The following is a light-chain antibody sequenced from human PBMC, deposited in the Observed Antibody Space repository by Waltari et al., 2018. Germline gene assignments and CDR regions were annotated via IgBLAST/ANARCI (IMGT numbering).Light chain of an antibody. CDR1: QSLRRS. CDR3: QHYVSLPVT. J-gene: IGKJ1*01. CDR2: GSV. V-gene: IGKV3-20*01. Sequence: EIVLTQSPGTLSLSPGERATLSCRASQSLRRSLAWYQQKPGQPPRLLIYGSVNRATGIPDRFSGSGSETDFSLTISRLEPEDFAVYYCQHYVSLPVTFGQGTKVEIK.